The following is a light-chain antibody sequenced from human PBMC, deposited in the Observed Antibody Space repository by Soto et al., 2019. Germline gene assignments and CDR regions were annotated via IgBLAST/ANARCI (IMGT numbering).Light chain of an antibody. CDR1: QGIANY. Sequence: DIQMTQSPSSLSASVGDRLTITCRASQGIANYLAWYQQKPGKVPKLLIYAAYTLQSGVPSRFSGSGSGTDFTLTITSLQPEDVATYYCQNYNSAPFTFGPGTAVDI. CDR2: AAY. J-gene: IGKJ3*01. V-gene: IGKV1-27*01. CDR3: QNYNSAPFT.